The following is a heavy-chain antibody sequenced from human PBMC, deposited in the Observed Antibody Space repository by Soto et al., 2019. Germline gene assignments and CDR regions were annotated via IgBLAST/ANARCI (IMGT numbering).Heavy chain of an antibody. CDR2: ISGGGGST. Sequence: GGSLRLSCAASGFTFSTYAMNWVRQAPGKGLEWVSAISGGGGSTYYADSVKGRVTISRGNSKNTLYLQMSSLRAEDTAVYYCARILRRGMTTGWSKGEFDYWGQGTLVTVSS. D-gene: IGHD6-19*01. CDR3: ARILRRGMTTGWSKGEFDY. V-gene: IGHV3-23*01. J-gene: IGHJ4*02. CDR1: GFTFSTYA.